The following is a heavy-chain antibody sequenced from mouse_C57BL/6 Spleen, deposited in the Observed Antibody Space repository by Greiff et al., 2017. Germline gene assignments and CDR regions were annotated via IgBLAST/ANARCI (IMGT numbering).Heavy chain of an antibody. CDR3: ARERGAMDY. J-gene: IGHJ4*01. CDR2: INPNNGGT. CDR1: GYTFTDYN. Sequence: EVMLVESGPELVKPGASVKMSCKASGYTFTDYNMHWVKQSHGKSLEWIGYINPNNGGTSYNQKFKGKATLTVNKSSSTAYMELRSLTSEDSAVYYCARERGAMDYWGQGTSVTVSS. V-gene: IGHV1-22*01.